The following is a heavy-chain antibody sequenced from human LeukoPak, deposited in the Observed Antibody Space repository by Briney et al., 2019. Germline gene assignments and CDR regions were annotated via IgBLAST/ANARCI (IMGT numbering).Heavy chain of an antibody. J-gene: IGHJ3*02. CDR1: GFIFSNSW. D-gene: IGHD6-6*01. CDR3: AKFDFSSSFDALDT. V-gene: IGHV3-74*01. Sequence: GGSLRLSCAASGFIFSNSWMHWVRQAPGKGLVWVSRINPDGRSISYADSVKGRFTISRDNAKNTLYLQMNSLRAEDTAVYYCAKFDFSSSFDALDTWGHGTMVTVSS. CDR2: INPDGRSI.